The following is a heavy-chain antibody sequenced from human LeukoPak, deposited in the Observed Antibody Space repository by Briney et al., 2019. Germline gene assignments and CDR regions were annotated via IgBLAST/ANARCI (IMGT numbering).Heavy chain of an antibody. CDR1: GGNFNKDD. CDR3: AKGGWLDD. Sequence: GGSLRLSCAASGGNFNKDDMTWGRQAPGKGLEWVSTITGRSDKTYYTDSVKERCVTSRDHSNDTLYLQMNSLRAHDTALYYCAKGGWLDDLGQGALVTVSS. V-gene: IGHV3-23*01. J-gene: IGHJ5*02. CDR2: ITGRSDKT.